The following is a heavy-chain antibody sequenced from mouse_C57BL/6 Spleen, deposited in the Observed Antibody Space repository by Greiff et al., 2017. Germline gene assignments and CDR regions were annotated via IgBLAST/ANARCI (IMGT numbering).Heavy chain of an antibody. CDR3: TGGYYWFAY. CDR2: IDPETGGT. D-gene: IGHD2-3*01. CDR1: GYTFTDYE. V-gene: IGHV1-15*01. Sequence: QVQLKESGAELVRPGASVTLSCKASGYTFTDYEMHWVKQTPVHGLEWIGPIDPETGGTAYNQKFKGKAILTADKSSSTAYMGLRSLTSEDSAVYYCTGGYYWFAYWGQGTLVTVSA. J-gene: IGHJ3*01.